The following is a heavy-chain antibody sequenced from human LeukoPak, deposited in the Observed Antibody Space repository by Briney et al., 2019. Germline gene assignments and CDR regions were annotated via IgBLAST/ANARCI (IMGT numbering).Heavy chain of an antibody. CDR1: GFTFSSYA. CDR3: AKGDYGSGSYYDY. J-gene: IGHJ4*02. V-gene: IGHV3-23*01. Sequence: PGGSLRLSCAASGFTFSSYAMSWVRQAPGKGLEWVSAISGSGGSTYYADSVKGRFTISSDNSKNTLYLQMNSLRAEDTAVYYCAKGDYGSGSYYDYWGQGTLVTVSS. CDR2: ISGSGGST. D-gene: IGHD3-10*01.